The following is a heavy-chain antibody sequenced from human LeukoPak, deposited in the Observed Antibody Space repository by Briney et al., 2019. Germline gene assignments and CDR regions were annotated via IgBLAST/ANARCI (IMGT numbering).Heavy chain of an antibody. CDR2: IIPILGIA. D-gene: IGHD1-14*01. J-gene: IGHJ4*02. CDR1: GGTFSSYA. Sequence: GSSVKVSCKASGGTFSSYAISWVRQAPGQGLEWMGRIIPILGIANYAQKFQGRVTITADKSTSTAYMELSRLRSDDTAVYYCARDLNRSFDYWGQGTLVTVSS. CDR3: ARDLNRSFDY. V-gene: IGHV1-69*04.